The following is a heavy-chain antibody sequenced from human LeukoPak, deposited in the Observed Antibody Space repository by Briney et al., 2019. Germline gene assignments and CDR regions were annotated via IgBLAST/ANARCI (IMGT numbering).Heavy chain of an antibody. J-gene: IGHJ2*01. D-gene: IGHD6-19*01. CDR3: ARAPHSLGAVAGNWYFDL. Sequence: PGGSLRLSCAASGFTFSSYWMHWVRHTPGKGLVWVSRINSDGSSTIYADSVKGRFTISRDNAKNTLYLQMNSLRAEDTAVYYCARAPHSLGAVAGNWYFDLWGRGTLVTVSS. V-gene: IGHV3-74*01. CDR2: INSDGSST. CDR1: GFTFSSYW.